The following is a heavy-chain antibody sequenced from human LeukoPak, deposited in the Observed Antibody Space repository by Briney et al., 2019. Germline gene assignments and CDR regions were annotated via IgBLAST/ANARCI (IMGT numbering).Heavy chain of an antibody. J-gene: IGHJ4*02. Sequence: PSETLSLTCTVSGYSIRSGYYWGWIRQPPGKEMEWIGSIYHSGNTYYNPSLKSRVITSVDTSKNQFSLKLSSVTAADTAVYYCARGPGGAAGVYFDYWGQGTLVAVSS. CDR2: IYHSGNT. D-gene: IGHD2-15*01. CDR3: ARGPGGAAGVYFDY. V-gene: IGHV4-38-2*02. CDR1: GYSIRSGYY.